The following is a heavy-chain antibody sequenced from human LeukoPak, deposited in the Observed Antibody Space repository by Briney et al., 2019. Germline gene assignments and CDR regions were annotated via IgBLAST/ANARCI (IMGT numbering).Heavy chain of an antibody. D-gene: IGHD3-10*01. CDR3: ARGGYYGSGSYEGYFDY. CDR1: GFTFSSYA. CDR2: ISYDGSNK. Sequence: PAGGSLRLSCAASGFTFSSYAMHWVRQAPGKGLEWVAVISYDGSNKYYADSVKGRFTISRDNSKNTLYLQMNSLRAEDTAVYCCARGGYYGSGSYEGYFDYWGQGTLVTVSS. V-gene: IGHV3-30-3*01. J-gene: IGHJ4*02.